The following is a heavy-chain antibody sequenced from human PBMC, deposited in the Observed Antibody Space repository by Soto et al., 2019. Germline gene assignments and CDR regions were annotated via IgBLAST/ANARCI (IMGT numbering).Heavy chain of an antibody. Sequence: SGGSLRLSCAASGFTFSSYGMHWVRQAPGKGLEWVAVIWYDGSNKYYADSVKGRFTISRDNSKNTLYLQMNSLRAEDTAVCYCARGAPRDVLMVYATLSSPDYWGLGTLVTVSS. CDR1: GFTFSSYG. J-gene: IGHJ4*02. CDR3: ARGAPRDVLMVYATLSSPDY. CDR2: IWYDGSNK. V-gene: IGHV3-33*01. D-gene: IGHD2-8*01.